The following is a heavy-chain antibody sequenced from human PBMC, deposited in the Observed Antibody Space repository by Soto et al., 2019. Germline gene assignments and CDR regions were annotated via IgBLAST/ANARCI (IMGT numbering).Heavy chain of an antibody. D-gene: IGHD2-2*01. V-gene: IGHV4-59*08. CDR1: GGSITSYN. CDR3: GRGYHLLSLDS. CDR2: VYNSGST. Sequence: SETLSLTCTVSGGSITSYNWNWLRQPPGKALEWIGYVYNSGSTNYNPSLKSRVTISVDTSKNQFSLKLSSVTAADTAVYYCGRGYHLLSLDSWGQGTLVTVSS. J-gene: IGHJ4*02.